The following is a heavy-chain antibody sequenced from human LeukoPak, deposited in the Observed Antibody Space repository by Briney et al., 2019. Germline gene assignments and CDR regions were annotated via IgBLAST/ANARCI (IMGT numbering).Heavy chain of an antibody. Sequence: ASVKDSCKASGYTFTSYEINWVRQATGHGLEWMGGMNPDSGDTAYAQKLQGRITMTRSTSITTAYMELSSLRSEDTDVYYCARGLGSYDSSELTWPMISFWGQGTQVTVSS. CDR3: ARGLGSYDSSELTWPMISF. J-gene: IGHJ4*02. D-gene: IGHD3-22*01. V-gene: IGHV1-8*01. CDR1: GYTFTSYE. CDR2: MNPDSGDT.